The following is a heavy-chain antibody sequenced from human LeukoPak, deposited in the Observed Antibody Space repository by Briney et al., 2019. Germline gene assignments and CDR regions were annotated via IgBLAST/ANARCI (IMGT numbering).Heavy chain of an antibody. V-gene: IGHV3-21*04. CDR1: GFTFSSYS. Sequence: GGSLRLSCAASGFTFSSYSMNWVRQAPGKGLEWVSSISSSSSYIYYADSVKGRFTISRDNAKNSLYLRMNSLRAEDTAVYYCARAHSGSLLRPLFGDYYYGMDVWGQGTTVTVSS. CDR2: ISSSSSYI. J-gene: IGHJ6*02. CDR3: ARAHSGSLLRPLFGDYYYGMDV. D-gene: IGHD1-26*01.